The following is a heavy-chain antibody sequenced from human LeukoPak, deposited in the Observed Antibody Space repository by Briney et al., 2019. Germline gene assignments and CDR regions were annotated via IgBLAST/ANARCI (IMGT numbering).Heavy chain of an antibody. CDR2: IIPIPGIA. J-gene: IGHJ4*02. CDR3: ASEGAMTTVTTSFDY. Sequence: GASVKVSCKASGGTFSSYAISWVRQAPGQGLEWMGRIIPIPGIANYAQKFQGRVTITADKSTSTAYMELSSLRSEDTAVYYCASEGAMTTVTTSFDYWGQGTLVTVSS. D-gene: IGHD4-17*01. V-gene: IGHV1-69*04. CDR1: GGTFSSYA.